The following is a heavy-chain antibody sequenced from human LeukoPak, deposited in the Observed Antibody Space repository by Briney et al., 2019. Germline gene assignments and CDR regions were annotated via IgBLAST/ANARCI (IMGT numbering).Heavy chain of an antibody. J-gene: IGHJ4*02. CDR2: IGTRSNPI. V-gene: IGHV3-11*01. CDR1: GFSFSDFY. D-gene: IGHD1-26*01. CDR3: AREARGSGRDFDY. Sequence: GGSLRLSCAASGFSFSDFYMSWIRQAPGMGLEWISYIGTRSNPIYYADSVKGRFTTSRDDAKNSLYLQMNSLRDEDTAVYFCAREARGSGRDFDYWGQGILVTVSP.